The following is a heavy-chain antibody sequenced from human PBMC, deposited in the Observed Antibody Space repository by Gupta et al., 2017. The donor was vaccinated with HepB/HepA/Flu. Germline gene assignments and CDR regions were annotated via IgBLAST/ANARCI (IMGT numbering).Heavy chain of an antibody. D-gene: IGHD6-6*01. CDR2: ISRSSSYI. CDR1: GFTFTSYS. V-gene: IGHV3-21*01. J-gene: IGHJ3*02. Sequence: EVQLVESGGGLVKPGGSLRLSCAASGFTFTSYSMNWVRQAPWKGLEGGSPISRSSSYIYYADTEKGRFTISRDNAKNSLYLQMNSLRAEDTAVYYFARDKMSSSWAFDIWGQGTMVTVSS. CDR3: ARDKMSSSWAFDI.